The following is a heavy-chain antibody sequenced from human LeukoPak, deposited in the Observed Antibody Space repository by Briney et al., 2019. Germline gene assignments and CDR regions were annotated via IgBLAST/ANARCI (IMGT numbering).Heavy chain of an antibody. CDR3: AKDLRKRAAAGQTNWFDP. Sequence: GGSLRLSCAASGFTFSSYAMSWVRQAPGKGPEWVSAISGSGGSTYYADSVKGRFTIYRDNSKNTLYLQMNSLRAEDTAIYYCAKDLRKRAAAGQTNWFDPWGQGTLVTVSS. J-gene: IGHJ5*02. D-gene: IGHD6-13*01. CDR1: GFTFSSYA. V-gene: IGHV3-23*01. CDR2: ISGSGGST.